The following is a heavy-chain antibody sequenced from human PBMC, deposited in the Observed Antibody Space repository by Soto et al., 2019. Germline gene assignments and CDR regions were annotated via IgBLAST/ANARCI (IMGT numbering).Heavy chain of an antibody. CDR1: GFTFTTYA. Sequence: EVQLLESGGGLVQPGGSLRLSCAASGFTFTTYAMSWVRQAPGKGLEWVSAISGSAGSTYYADSVKGRFTISGDNSKNTVYLQMNSLRAEDTAVYYCAKNWDTTFSSSSHWGQGTLVSVSS. J-gene: IGHJ4*02. CDR2: ISGSAGST. V-gene: IGHV3-23*01. D-gene: IGHD6-6*01. CDR3: AKNWDTTFSSSSH.